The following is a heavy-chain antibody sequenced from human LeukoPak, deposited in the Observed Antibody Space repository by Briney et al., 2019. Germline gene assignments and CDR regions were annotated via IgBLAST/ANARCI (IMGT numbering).Heavy chain of an antibody. CDR3: ARPSLWFGELYPNWYFDL. Sequence: GGSLRLSCAASGFTFSSYSMNWVRQAPGKGLEWVSSISSSSSYIYYADSVKGRFTISRDNAKNSLYLQMNSLRAEDTALYHCARPSLWFGELYPNWYFDLWGRGTLVTVSS. J-gene: IGHJ2*01. D-gene: IGHD3-10*01. V-gene: IGHV3-21*04. CDR1: GFTFSSYS. CDR2: ISSSSSYI.